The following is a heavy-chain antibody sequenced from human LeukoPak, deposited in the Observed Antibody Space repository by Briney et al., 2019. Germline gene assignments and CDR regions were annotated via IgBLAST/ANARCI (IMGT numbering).Heavy chain of an antibody. CDR3: ARFVAAAGIGAWFDP. J-gene: IGHJ5*02. D-gene: IGHD6-13*01. CDR2: IYYSGST. V-gene: IGHV4-59*01. CDR1: GGSISSYY. Sequence: SETLSLTCTVSGGSISSYYWSWIRQPPGKGLEWIGYIYYSGSTNYNPSLKSRVTISVDTSKNQFSLKLSSVTAADTAVYYCARFVAAAGIGAWFDPWGQGTLVTVSS.